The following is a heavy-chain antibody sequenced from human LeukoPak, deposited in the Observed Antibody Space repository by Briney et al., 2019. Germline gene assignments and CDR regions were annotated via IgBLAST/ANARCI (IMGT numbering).Heavy chain of an antibody. CDR1: QFTFRSYD. CDR3: AKEVRGDAFDI. D-gene: IGHD3-16*01. CDR2: ISYDGSNK. V-gene: IGHV3-30*18. J-gene: IGHJ3*02. Sequence: GRSLRLSCVASQFTFRSYDMHWVRQAPGKGLEWVAVISYDGSNKDYADSVKGRFTISRDNTKNTLFLQMNSLRAEDTAVYYCAKEVRGDAFDIWGQGTMVTLSS.